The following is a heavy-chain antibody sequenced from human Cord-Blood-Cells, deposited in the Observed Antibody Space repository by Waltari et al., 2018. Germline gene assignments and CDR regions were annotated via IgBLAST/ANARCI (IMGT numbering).Heavy chain of an antibody. CDR2: INHSGST. CDR1: GGSFSGYY. CDR3: ARRTSCYGCYYYGMDV. V-gene: IGHV4-34*01. D-gene: IGHD2-2*01. Sequence: QVQLQQWGAGLLKPSETLSLTCAVYGGSFSGYYWSWIRQPPGKGLEWIGEINHSGSTNYNPSLKSRVTISVDTSKNQFSLKLSSVTAADTAVYYCARRTSCYGCYYYGMDVWGQGTTVTVSS. J-gene: IGHJ6*02.